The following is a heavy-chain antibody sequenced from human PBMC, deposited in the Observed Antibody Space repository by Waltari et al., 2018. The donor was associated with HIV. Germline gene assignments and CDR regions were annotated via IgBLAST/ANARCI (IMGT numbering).Heavy chain of an antibody. CDR1: GFTFSGYN. D-gene: IGHD6-13*01. CDR2: ISSSSSYI. J-gene: IGHJ5*02. V-gene: IGHV3-21*01. Sequence: EVQLVESGGGLVKPGGSLRLSCAASGFTFSGYNMNGVRQAPGKGLEWVSFISSSSSYIYYADSVKGRFTISRDNAKNSLNLQMNSLRAEDTAVYYCARDSLRGIGADGNWFDPWGQGTLVTVSS. CDR3: ARDSLRGIGADGNWFDP.